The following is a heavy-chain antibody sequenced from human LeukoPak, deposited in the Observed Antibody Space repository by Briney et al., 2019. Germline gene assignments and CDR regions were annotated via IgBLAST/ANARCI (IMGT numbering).Heavy chain of an antibody. Sequence: PGGSLRLSCVASGFPFSSYWMTWVRQAPGKGLEWVSVICANDGNTYYADAVKGRFTISRDNSKDTLYLQMDSLRAEDTAVYYCAKGSGSSCYSPCDYWGQGTLVTVSS. CDR3: AKGSGSSCYSPCDY. CDR1: GFPFSSYW. CDR2: ICANDGNT. V-gene: IGHV3-23*01. D-gene: IGHD2-15*01. J-gene: IGHJ4*02.